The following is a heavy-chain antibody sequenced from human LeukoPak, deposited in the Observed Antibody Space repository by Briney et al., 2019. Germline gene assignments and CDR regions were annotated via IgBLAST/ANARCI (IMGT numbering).Heavy chain of an antibody. CDR3: ARRVRGVIISFYYYNGMDV. CDR1: GGPFSDYY. Sequence: SETLSLTCAVYGGPFSDYYWTWIRQSPGKGLEWIGEVNHSGATDYNPSLKSRVTISVDTSKNQSSLKVRSVTAADTAVYYCARRVRGVIISFYYYNGMDVWGQGTTVTVSS. J-gene: IGHJ6*02. V-gene: IGHV4-34*01. D-gene: IGHD3-10*01. CDR2: VNHSGAT.